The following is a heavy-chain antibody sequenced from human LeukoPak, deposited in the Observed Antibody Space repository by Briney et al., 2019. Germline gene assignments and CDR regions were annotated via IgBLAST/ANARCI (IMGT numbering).Heavy chain of an antibody. CDR3: VKPPEWLRLRADVFET. D-gene: IGHD5-12*01. V-gene: IGHV3-23*01. J-gene: IGHJ3*02. CDR1: GFSFSTYG. Sequence: GGSVRLSCAASGFSFSTYGMSWVRQSPGKGLEWVSGISGSGDHTYHGDSVRGRFTISRDNSNNTLYLEMKSLIVEDTALYYCVKPPEWLRLRADVFETWGQGTMVTVSS. CDR2: ISGSGDHT.